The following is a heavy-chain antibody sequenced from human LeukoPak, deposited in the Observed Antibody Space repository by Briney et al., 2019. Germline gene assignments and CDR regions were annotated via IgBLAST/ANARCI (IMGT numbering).Heavy chain of an antibody. V-gene: IGHV3-23*01. CDR1: GFTFSSYA. Sequence: PGGSLRLSCAASGFTFSSYAMSWVRQAPGKGLEWVPAISGSGGSTYYADSVKGRFTISRDNSKNTLYLQMNSLRAEDTAVYYCAKDRFSARQGDYWGQGTLVTVSS. CDR2: ISGSGGST. CDR3: AKDRFSARQGDY. D-gene: IGHD3-3*02. J-gene: IGHJ4*02.